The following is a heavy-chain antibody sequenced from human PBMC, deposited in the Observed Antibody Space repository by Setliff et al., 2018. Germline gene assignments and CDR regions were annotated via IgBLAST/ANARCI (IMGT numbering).Heavy chain of an antibody. CDR3: SKDYDSSGYPRYYFDY. CDR1: GFTFDDYV. J-gene: IGHJ4*02. CDR2: ISWNSGSI. V-gene: IGHV3-9*03. D-gene: IGHD3-22*01. Sequence: PGWSLRLSCAASGFTFDDYVMHWVRQAPGKCLEWVSGISWNSGSIGYADSVKGRFTISRDNAKNSLYLQMNSLRAEDMALYYCSKDYDSSGYPRYYFDYWGQGTRVTVVS.